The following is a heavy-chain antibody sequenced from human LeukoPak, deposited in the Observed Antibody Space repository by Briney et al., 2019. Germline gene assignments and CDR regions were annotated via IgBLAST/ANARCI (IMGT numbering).Heavy chain of an antibody. CDR2: IVVGSGNT. CDR1: GFTFTSSA. V-gene: IGHV1-58*01. Sequence: SVKVSCKASGFTFTSSAVQRVRQARGQRLEWIGWIVVGSGNTNYAQKFQERVTITRDMSTSTAYMELSSLRSEDTAVYYCAAFPRWCELLEIDYWGQGTLVTVSS. J-gene: IGHJ4*02. D-gene: IGHD1-26*01. CDR3: AAFPRWCELLEIDY.